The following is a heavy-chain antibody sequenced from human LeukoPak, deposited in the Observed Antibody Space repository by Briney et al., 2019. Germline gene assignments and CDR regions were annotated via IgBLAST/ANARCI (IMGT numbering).Heavy chain of an antibody. CDR1: GGSISSSSYY. CDR2: IYYSGST. V-gene: IGHV4-39*01. CDR3: ARSDSSGWYNWFDP. Sequence: PSETLSLTRTVSGGSISSSSYYWGWIRQPPGKGLEWIGSIYYSGSTYYNPSLKSRVTISVDTSKNQFSLKLSSVTAADTAVYYCARSDSSGWYNWFDPWGQGTLVTVSS. D-gene: IGHD6-19*01. J-gene: IGHJ5*02.